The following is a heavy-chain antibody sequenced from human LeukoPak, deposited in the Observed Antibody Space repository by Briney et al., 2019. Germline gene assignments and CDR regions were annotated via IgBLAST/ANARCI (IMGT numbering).Heavy chain of an antibody. CDR1: GFTFSSYW. CDR2: IKQDGSEK. CDR3: ARGRDRNGGWPSDY. D-gene: IGHD6-19*01. J-gene: IGHJ4*02. V-gene: IGHV3-7*01. Sequence: GGSLRLSWAASGFTFSSYWISGVRQAPGKGREGVANIKQDGSEKYYVDSVKGRFTISRDNAKNSLYLQMNSLRAEDTAVYYCARGRDRNGGWPSDYWGQGTLVTVSS.